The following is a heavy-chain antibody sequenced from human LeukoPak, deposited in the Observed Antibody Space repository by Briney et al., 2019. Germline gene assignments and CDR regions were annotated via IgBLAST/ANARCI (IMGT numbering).Heavy chain of an antibody. CDR1: GFTVSSDS. Sequence: GGSLRLSCTVSGFTVSSDSMSWVRQAPGKGLEWVSFIYSGGSTHYSDSVKGRFTISRDNSKNALYLQMNSLRAEDAAVYYCARRAGAYSHPYDYWGQGTLVTVSS. CDR3: ARRAGAYSHPYDY. CDR2: IYSGGST. D-gene: IGHD4/OR15-4a*01. J-gene: IGHJ4*02. V-gene: IGHV3-53*01.